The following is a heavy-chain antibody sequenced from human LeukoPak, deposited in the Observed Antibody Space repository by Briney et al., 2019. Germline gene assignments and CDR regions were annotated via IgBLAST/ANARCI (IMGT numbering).Heavy chain of an antibody. V-gene: IGHV4-30-2*01. CDR2: IFHSGST. J-gene: IGHJ5*02. CDR3: ARDGAVASLDL. Sequence: SQTLSLTCAVSGGSISSGPYSWSWIRQPPGKGLEWIGYIFHSGSTDYSPSLRSRVTISVDKSKNQFSLKLRSVTAADTAVYFCARDGAVASLDLWGQGTLVTVSS. CDR1: GGSISSGPYS. D-gene: IGHD6-19*01.